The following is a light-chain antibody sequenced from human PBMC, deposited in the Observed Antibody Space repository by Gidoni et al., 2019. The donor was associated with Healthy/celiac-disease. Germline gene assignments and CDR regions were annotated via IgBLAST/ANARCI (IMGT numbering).Light chain of an antibody. CDR3: AAWDDSLSGL. Sequence: HSVLSKPPTASGTPGPMVTISCSGSSSNIGSNYVYWYQQLPGTAPKLLIYRNNQRPSGVPDRFSGSKSGTSASLAISGLRSEDEADYYCAAWDDSLSGLFGGGTKLTVL. CDR1: SSNIGSNY. V-gene: IGLV1-47*01. J-gene: IGLJ2*01. CDR2: RNN.